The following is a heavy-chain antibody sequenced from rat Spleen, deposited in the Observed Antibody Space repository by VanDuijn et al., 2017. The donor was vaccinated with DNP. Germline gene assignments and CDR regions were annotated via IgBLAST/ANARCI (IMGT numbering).Heavy chain of an antibody. CDR1: GFIFNKYW. CDR3: ASWGIRAYYFDS. CDR2: ITTSGDDT. V-gene: IGHV5-31*01. D-gene: IGHD4-3*01. Sequence: EVQLVEAGGGLVQPGRSLKLSCVASGFIFNKYWMTWIRQVPGKGLDWVASITTSGDDTYYPDSVKGRFTVSRDNAKNTLYLQMNSLKSEDTATYFCASWGIRAYYFDSWGQGVMVTVSS. J-gene: IGHJ2*01.